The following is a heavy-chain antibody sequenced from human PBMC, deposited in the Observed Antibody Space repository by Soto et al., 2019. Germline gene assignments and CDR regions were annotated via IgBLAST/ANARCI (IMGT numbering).Heavy chain of an antibody. J-gene: IGHJ6*02. D-gene: IGHD3-10*01. V-gene: IGHV1-69*01. Sequence: QVQLVQSGAEVKKPGSSVKVSCKASGGTFSSYAISWVRQAPGQGLEWMGGIIPIFGTANYAQKFQGRVTITADESTSTDYMELSSLRSEDTAVYYCASADTGSGSYSLDVWGQGTTVTVSS. CDR2: IIPIFGTA. CDR1: GGTFSSYA. CDR3: ASADTGSGSYSLDV.